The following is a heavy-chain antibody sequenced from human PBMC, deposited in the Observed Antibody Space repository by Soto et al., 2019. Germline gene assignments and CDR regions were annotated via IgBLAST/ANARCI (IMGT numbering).Heavy chain of an antibody. Sequence: ASVKVSCKASGGTFSSYAISWVRQAPGQGLEWMGGIIPIFGTANYAQKFQGRVTITADESTSTAYMELSSLRSADTAVYYCARRAVVAVTGSLDNWLDPWGQGILVTVSS. CDR1: GGTFSSYA. D-gene: IGHD2-21*01. CDR3: ARRAVVAVTGSLDNWLDP. V-gene: IGHV1-69*13. CDR2: IIPIFGTA. J-gene: IGHJ5*02.